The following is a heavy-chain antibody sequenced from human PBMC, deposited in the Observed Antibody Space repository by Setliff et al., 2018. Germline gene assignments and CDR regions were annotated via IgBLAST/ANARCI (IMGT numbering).Heavy chain of an antibody. D-gene: IGHD6-25*01. CDR3: ASVRPGSNYFDY. CDR2: IIPIFGTA. V-gene: IGHV1-69*13. J-gene: IGHJ4*02. Sequence: ASVKVSCKASGGTFSSYAISWVRQAPGQGLEWMGGIIPIFGTANYAQKFQGRVTITADESTSTAYMGLSSLRSEDTAVYYCASVRPGSNYFDYWGQGTLVTSPQ. CDR1: GGTFSSYA.